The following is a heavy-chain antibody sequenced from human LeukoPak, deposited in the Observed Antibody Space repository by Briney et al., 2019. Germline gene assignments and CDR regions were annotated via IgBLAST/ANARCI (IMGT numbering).Heavy chain of an antibody. CDR2: ISAYNGNT. CDR3: ARVTVVTLDDDY. Sequence: ASVRVSCKASGYTFTSYGISWVRQAPGQGLEWMGWISAYNGNTNYAQKLQGRVTMTTDTSTSTAYMELRSLRSDDTAVYYCARVTVVTLDDDYWGQGTLVTVSS. CDR1: GYTFTSYG. D-gene: IGHD4-23*01. V-gene: IGHV1-18*01. J-gene: IGHJ4*02.